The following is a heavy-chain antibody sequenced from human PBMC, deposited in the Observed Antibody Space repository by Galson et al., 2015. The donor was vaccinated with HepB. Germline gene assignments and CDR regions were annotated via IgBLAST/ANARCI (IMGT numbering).Heavy chain of an antibody. D-gene: IGHD2-2*01. CDR1: GFTFSSYS. J-gene: IGHJ4*02. CDR3: ARDHCSSTSCPGTAVSFDY. CDR2: ISSSSSTI. Sequence: SLRLSCAASGFTFSSYSMNWVRQAPGKGLEWVSYISSSSSTIYYADSVKGRFTISRDNAKNSLYLQMNSLRDEDTAVYYCARDHCSSTSCPGTAVSFDYWGQGTLVTVSS. V-gene: IGHV3-48*02.